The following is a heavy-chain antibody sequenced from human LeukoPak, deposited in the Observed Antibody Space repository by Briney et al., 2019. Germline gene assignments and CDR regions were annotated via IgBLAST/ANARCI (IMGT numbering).Heavy chain of an antibody. V-gene: IGHV3-74*01. CDR2: INSDGSST. Sequence: PGGSLRLSCAASGFTFSSYWMHWVRQAPGKGLVWVSRINSDGSSTSYADSVKGRFTISRDNAKNTLYLQMNSLRAEDTAVYYCARYHSRGYYGSSVGYFDYWGQGTLVTVSS. CDR1: GFTFSSYW. J-gene: IGHJ4*02. CDR3: ARYHSRGYYGSSVGYFDY. D-gene: IGHD3-22*01.